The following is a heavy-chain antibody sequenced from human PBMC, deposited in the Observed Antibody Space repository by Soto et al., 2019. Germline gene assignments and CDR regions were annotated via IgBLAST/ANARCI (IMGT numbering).Heavy chain of an antibody. CDR2: MNPNSGNT. J-gene: IGHJ3*01. D-gene: IGHD2-2*01. CDR1: GYTFTDYD. Sequence: EASVKVSCKTSGYTFTDYDIDWVRQATGQGLEWMGWMNPNSGNTGYAQKFQGRVSMTRNTATSTAYMELSSLRSDDTAIYYCARDSSTTNPVWGQGTMVT. V-gene: IGHV1-8*01. CDR3: ARDSSTTNPV.